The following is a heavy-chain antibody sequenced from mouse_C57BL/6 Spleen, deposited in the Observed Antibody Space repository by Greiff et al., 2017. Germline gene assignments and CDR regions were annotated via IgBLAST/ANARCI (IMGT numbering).Heavy chain of an antibody. CDR3: VYYSNYERYLDV. V-gene: IGHV1-39*01. Sequence: EVQLQESGPELVKPGASVKISCKASGYSFTDYNMNWVKQSNGKSLEWIGVINPNYGTTSYNQKFKGKATLTVAQSSSTAYMQLNSLTSEDSAVYYCVYYSNYERYLDVWGTGTTVTVSS. CDR1: GYSFTDYN. D-gene: IGHD2-5*01. J-gene: IGHJ1*03. CDR2: INPNYGTT.